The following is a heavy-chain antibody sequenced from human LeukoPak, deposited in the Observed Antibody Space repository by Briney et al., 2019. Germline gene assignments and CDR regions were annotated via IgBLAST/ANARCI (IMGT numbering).Heavy chain of an antibody. CDR2: IYYSGST. CDR3: ARALVTMVRGVRACAFDI. Sequence: SETLSLTCTVPGGSVSSYYWSWIRQPPGKGLEWIGYIYYSGSTNYNPSLKSRVTISVDTSKNQFSLKLSSVTAADTAVYYWARALVTMVRGVRACAFDIWGQGTMVTVSS. CDR1: GGSVSSYY. V-gene: IGHV4-59*08. J-gene: IGHJ3*02. D-gene: IGHD3-10*01.